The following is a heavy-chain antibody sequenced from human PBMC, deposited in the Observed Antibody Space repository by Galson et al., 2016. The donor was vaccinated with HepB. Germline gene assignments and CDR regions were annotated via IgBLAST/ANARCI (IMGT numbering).Heavy chain of an antibody. D-gene: IGHD2/OR15-2a*01. CDR1: GSRFTSYW. CDR3: AWAYCTTTSCPPDS. J-gene: IGHJ5*01. CDR2: IYPGDSNT. Sequence: QSGAEVKKPGESLKISCKGSGSRFTSYWIAWVRQMPGKGLEWMGLIYPGDSNTRYNPSFQGQVTISADKSITTAYLQWSSLKASDTAIYFCAWAYCTTTSCPPDSWGQGTLVTVSS. V-gene: IGHV5-51*01.